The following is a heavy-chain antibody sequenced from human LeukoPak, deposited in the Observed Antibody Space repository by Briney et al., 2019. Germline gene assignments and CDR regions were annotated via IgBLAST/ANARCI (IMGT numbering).Heavy chain of an antibody. Sequence: SETLSLTCTVCGVSINGHYWGWIRQPPGKGLEWIGFISYSGSALYNPSLRSRVTISVDNSKNQFSLKVNSMTAADTAVYYCAREGPRRDGYNADCWGQGALVTVSP. CDR1: GVSINGHY. V-gene: IGHV4-59*11. J-gene: IGHJ4*02. D-gene: IGHD5-24*01. CDR2: ISYSGSA. CDR3: AREGPRRDGYNADC.